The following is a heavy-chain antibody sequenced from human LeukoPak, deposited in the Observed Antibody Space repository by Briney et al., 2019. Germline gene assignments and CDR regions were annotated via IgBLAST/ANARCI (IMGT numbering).Heavy chain of an antibody. D-gene: IGHD2-2*01. V-gene: IGHV4-61*02. CDR2: IYTSGST. Sequence: SQTLSLTCTVSGGSISSGSYYWSWIRQPAGKGLEWIGRIYTSGSTNYNPSLKSRVTISVDTSKNQFSLKLTSVTAADTAVYYCARGPPIVVVPAAGIAAAGTRENYFDYWGQGTLDTVSS. CDR1: GGSISSGSYY. CDR3: ARGPPIVVVPAAGIAAAGTRENYFDY. J-gene: IGHJ4*02.